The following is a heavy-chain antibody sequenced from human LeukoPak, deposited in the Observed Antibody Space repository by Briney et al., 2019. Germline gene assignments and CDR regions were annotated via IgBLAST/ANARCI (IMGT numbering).Heavy chain of an antibody. J-gene: IGHJ4*02. D-gene: IGHD6-6*01. Sequence: PSETLSLTCTVSGASIFGSYWSWIRQPPGKGLEWIGYIYYTGDSNYNPSLKSRATISLDTSRSQFSLMLSSVTAADTAVYYCARQLIPSNFDYWGQGTLVTVSS. V-gene: IGHV4-59*08. CDR2: IYYTGDS. CDR3: ARQLIPSNFDY. CDR1: GASIFGSY.